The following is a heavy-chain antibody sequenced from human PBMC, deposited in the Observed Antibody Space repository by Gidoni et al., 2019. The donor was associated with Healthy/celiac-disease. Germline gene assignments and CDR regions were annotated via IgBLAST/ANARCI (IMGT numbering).Heavy chain of an antibody. CDR2: IYTRGST. Sequence: QVQLQESGPGLVKPSQTLSLTCTVSGGSISSGSYYWSWIRQPAGKGLEWIGRIYTRGSTNYNPSLKSRVTISVDTSKNQFSLKLSSVTAADTAVYYCARGRIGRYFDWDYYYGMDVWGQGTTVTVSS. CDR3: ARGRIGRYFDWDYYYGMDV. CDR1: GGSISSGSYY. J-gene: IGHJ6*02. V-gene: IGHV4-61*02. D-gene: IGHD3-9*01.